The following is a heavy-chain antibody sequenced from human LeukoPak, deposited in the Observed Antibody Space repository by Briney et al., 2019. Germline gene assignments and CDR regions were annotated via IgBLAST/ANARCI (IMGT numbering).Heavy chain of an antibody. Sequence: GASVKVSCKASDFTFSNYGFSWVRQAPGQGLEWMGWISAYNGDTNYAQNLQGRVTMTTDTSTRTAYMELRSLRSDDTALYYCARIAEMHLQFYSDYWGQGTQVTVSS. J-gene: IGHJ4*02. CDR2: ISAYNGDT. CDR1: DFTFSNYG. CDR3: ARIAEMHLQFYSDY. V-gene: IGHV1-18*01. D-gene: IGHD5-24*01.